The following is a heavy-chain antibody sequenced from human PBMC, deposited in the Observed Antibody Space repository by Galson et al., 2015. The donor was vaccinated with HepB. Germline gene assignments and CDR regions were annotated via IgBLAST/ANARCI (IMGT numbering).Heavy chain of an antibody. V-gene: IGHV6-1*01. CDR2: TYYRAKWYN. Sequence: CAISGDSVSSNSAAWYWIRQSPSRGLEWLGRTYYRAKWYNDYAVSVRGRITINPDTSKNQFSLQLNFVTPEDTAVYYCARVAGTIYYYGMDVWGQGTTVTVSS. D-gene: IGHD2-15*01. CDR3: ARVAGTIYYYGMDV. CDR1: GDSVSSNSAA. J-gene: IGHJ6*02.